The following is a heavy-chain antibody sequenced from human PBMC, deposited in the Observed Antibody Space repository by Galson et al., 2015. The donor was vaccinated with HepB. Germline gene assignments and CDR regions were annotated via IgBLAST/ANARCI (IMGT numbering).Heavy chain of an antibody. CDR1: GFTFSSYW. CDR2: IKQDGSEK. D-gene: IGHD6-13*01. J-gene: IGHJ4*02. V-gene: IGHV3-7*03. CDR3: ARDSSLLGSALPPGVAAADSPPTMFFAN. Sequence: SLRLSCAASGFTFSSYWMNWVRQTPGKGPEWVAKIKQDGSEKYYVDSVRGRFTISRDNAKNSLYLQMNSLRAEDTAVYYCARDSSLLGSALPPGVAAADSPPTMFFANWGQGTLVTVSS.